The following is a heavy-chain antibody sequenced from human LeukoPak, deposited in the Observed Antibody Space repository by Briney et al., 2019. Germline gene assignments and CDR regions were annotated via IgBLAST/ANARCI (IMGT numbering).Heavy chain of an antibody. Sequence: GGSLRLSCAASGFTFSSYGMHWVRQAPGKGLEWVAVISYDGSNKYYADSVKGRFTISRDNSKNTLYLQMNSLRAEDTAVYYCAKDYCSSTSCSIFDSWGQGTLVTVSS. CDR3: AKDYCSSTSCSIFDS. CDR1: GFTFSSYG. CDR2: ISYDGSNK. J-gene: IGHJ4*02. D-gene: IGHD2-2*01. V-gene: IGHV3-30*18.